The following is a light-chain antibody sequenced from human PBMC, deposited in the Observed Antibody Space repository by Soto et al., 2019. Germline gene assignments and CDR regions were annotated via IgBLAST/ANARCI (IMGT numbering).Light chain of an antibody. CDR2: GAS. Sequence: EIVLTQSPGTLSLSPGERATLSCRASQSVSSSYLAWYQQKPGQAPRLLIYGASSRAAGIPDRFSGSGSGTDFTLTISRLELEDFEVYYCQQYCSSPYNFGQGTKLEIK. J-gene: IGKJ2*01. CDR1: QSVSSSY. CDR3: QQYCSSPYN. V-gene: IGKV3-20*01.